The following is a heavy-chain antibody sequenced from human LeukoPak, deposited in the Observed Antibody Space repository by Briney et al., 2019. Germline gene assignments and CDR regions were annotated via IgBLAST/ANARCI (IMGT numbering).Heavy chain of an antibody. Sequence: GGSLRLSCAASGFTFSSYAMSWVRQAPGKGLEWVSAISGSGGSTYYADSVKGRFTISRDNAKNSLYLQMNSLRAEDTAVYYCAKRTDSDYGDCWGQGTLVTVSS. V-gene: IGHV3-23*01. CDR2: ISGSGGST. J-gene: IGHJ4*02. CDR1: GFTFSSYA. CDR3: AKRTDSDYGDC. D-gene: IGHD2/OR15-2a*01.